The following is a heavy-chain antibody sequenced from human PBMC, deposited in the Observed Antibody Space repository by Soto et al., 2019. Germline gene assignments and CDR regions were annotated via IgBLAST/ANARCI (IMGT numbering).Heavy chain of an antibody. Sequence: PGGSLRLSCAASGFTFSSYWMSWVRQAPGKGLEWVDKINQDGSEKYYVYSVKGRFTISRDNANNSLYLQMNSLRAEDTAAYYCARNDYGGNGYFHXWGQVTLVTVSX. CDR1: GFTFSSYW. J-gene: IGHJ4*02. CDR2: INQDGSEK. D-gene: IGHD4-17*01. V-gene: IGHV3-7*01. CDR3: ARNDYGGNGYFHX.